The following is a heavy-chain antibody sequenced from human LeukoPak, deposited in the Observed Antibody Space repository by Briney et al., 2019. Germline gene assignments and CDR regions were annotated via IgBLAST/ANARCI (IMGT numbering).Heavy chain of an antibody. D-gene: IGHD2-21*02. CDR2: ISWNSGSI. J-gene: IGHJ3*01. CDR1: GFTFDDYA. Sequence: GGSLRLSCAASGFTFDDYAMHWVRQAPGKGLEWVSGISWNSGSIGYADSVKGRFTISRDNAKNSLYLQMNSLRAEDTALYYCARRVTATWGQGTIVTVSS. CDR3: ARRVTAT. V-gene: IGHV3-9*01.